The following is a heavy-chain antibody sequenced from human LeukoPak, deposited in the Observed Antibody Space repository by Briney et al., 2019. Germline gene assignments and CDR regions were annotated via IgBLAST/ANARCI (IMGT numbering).Heavy chain of an antibody. J-gene: IGHJ4*02. V-gene: IGHV3-21*01. CDR3: ATREGWPPRKFDY. CDR1: GFIFSSYS. D-gene: IGHD2-15*01. Sequence: NPGGSLRLSCAASGFIFSSYSMSWVRQAPGKGLEWVSSISTTSSYIYYADSVKGRFTISRDNAKNSLYLQMNSLRAEDTAVYYRATREGWPPRKFDYWGQGALVTVSS. CDR2: ISTTSSYI.